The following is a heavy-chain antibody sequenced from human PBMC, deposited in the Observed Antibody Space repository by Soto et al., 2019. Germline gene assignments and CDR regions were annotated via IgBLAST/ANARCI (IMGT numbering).Heavy chain of an antibody. D-gene: IGHD3-10*01. J-gene: IGHJ6*02. Sequence: GGSLRLSCAASGFTFSSYWMSWVRQAPGKGLEWVANIKQDGSEKYYVDSVKGRFTISRDNAKNSLYLQMNSLRAEDTAVYYCARELLLWFGELLKADYYYYYGMDVWGQGTTVTVSS. V-gene: IGHV3-7*05. CDR1: GFTFSSYW. CDR3: ARELLLWFGELLKADYYYYYGMDV. CDR2: IKQDGSEK.